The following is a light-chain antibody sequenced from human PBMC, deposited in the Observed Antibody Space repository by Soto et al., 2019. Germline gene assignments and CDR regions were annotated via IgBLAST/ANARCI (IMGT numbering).Light chain of an antibody. Sequence: EIVMTQSPATLSVSPGEGATLSCRASQSVSSNLAWYQQKPGQAPRLLIFGASTRATGIPVRFSGSGSGTDFTLTISSLQSEDFAVYHCQQYNDWPFTFGPGTKVDI. J-gene: IGKJ3*01. CDR1: QSVSSN. CDR2: GAS. CDR3: QQYNDWPFT. V-gene: IGKV3D-15*01.